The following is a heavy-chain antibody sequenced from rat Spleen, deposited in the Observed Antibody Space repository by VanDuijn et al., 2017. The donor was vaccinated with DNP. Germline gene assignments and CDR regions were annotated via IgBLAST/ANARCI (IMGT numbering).Heavy chain of an antibody. CDR1: GFTFSDYN. Sequence: EVQLVESGGGLVQPGRSLKLSCAGSGFTFSDYNMAWVRQAPKKGLEWVASISYEGSTTYYGGSVRGRFTISRDNAKSTLYLQMNSLRSEDTATYYCARPHYYSLFDYWGQGVMVTVSS. CDR2: ISYEGSTT. J-gene: IGHJ2*01. CDR3: ARPHYYSLFDY. D-gene: IGHD1-1*01. V-gene: IGHV5-22*01.